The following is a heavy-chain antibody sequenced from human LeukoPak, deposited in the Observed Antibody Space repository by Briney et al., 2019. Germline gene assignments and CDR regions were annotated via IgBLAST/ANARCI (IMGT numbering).Heavy chain of an antibody. CDR3: ARAYGSSWYFTWFDP. CDR2: IYTSGST. J-gene: IGHJ5*02. Sequence: PSQTLSLTCTVSGGSISSGRYYWNWIRQPAGKGLEWIGRIYTSGSTNYNPSLKSRVTISVDTTKNQFSLKLSSVTAADTAVYFGARAYGSSWYFTWFDPWGQGTLVPVS. CDR1: GGSISSGRYY. V-gene: IGHV4-61*02. D-gene: IGHD6-13*01.